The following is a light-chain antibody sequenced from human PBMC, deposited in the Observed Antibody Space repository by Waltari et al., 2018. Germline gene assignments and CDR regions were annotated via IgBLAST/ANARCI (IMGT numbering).Light chain of an antibody. Sequence: QSVLTQPPSTSGTPGQTVTISCSGSSSNIGTNTVTWYQQLPGTAPKVLVLANHHRPSGVPAHYTASKSGTSASLVISGLQSEDEGAYFCAAWDDSLIGRVFGGGTTLTVL. CDR1: SSNIGTNT. CDR2: ANH. V-gene: IGLV1-44*01. J-gene: IGLJ3*02. CDR3: AAWDDSLIGRV.